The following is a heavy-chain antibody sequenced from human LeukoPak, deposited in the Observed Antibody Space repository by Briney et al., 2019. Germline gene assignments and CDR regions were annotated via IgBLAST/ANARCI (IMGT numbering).Heavy chain of an antibody. V-gene: IGHV4-59*08. CDR2: IYYSGST. CDR1: GGSISSYY. CDR3: ARQLLLYGDYYFDY. Sequence: SETLSLTCTVSGGSISSYYWSWIRQPPGKGLEWIGYIYYSGSTNYNPSLKSRVTISVDTSKNQFSLKLSSVTAADTAVYYCARQLLLYGDYYFDYWGQGTLVTVSS. J-gene: IGHJ4*02. D-gene: IGHD4-17*01.